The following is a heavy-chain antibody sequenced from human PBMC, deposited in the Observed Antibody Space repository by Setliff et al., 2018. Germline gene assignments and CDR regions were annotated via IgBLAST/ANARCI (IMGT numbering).Heavy chain of an antibody. CDR3: EGRAVADRGFDI. D-gene: IGHD6-19*01. CDR2: ITTSGSAT. V-gene: IGHV3-48*03. J-gene: IGHJ3*02. CDR1: GFIFSSYE. Sequence: PGGSLRLSCAVSGFIFSSYEMNWVRQAPGKGLEWVSSITTSGSATYYAESVRGRFTISRDNAKNSLYLQMNSLRAEDTAVYYCEGRAVADRGFDIWGQGTTVTVS.